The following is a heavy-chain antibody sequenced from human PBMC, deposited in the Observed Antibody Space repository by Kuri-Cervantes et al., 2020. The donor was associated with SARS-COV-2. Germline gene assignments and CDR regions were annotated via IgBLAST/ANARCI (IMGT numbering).Heavy chain of an antibody. Sequence: GESLKISCAASGFIVSSSYMSWVRQAPGKGLEWVGRTRNKANSYTTEYAASVKGRFTISRDDSKNSLYLQMNSLKTEDTAVYYCASAVAGLFDYWGQGTLVTVSS. CDR2: TRNKANSYTT. J-gene: IGHJ4*02. CDR3: ASAVAGLFDY. CDR1: GFIVSSSY. V-gene: IGHV3-72*01. D-gene: IGHD6-19*01.